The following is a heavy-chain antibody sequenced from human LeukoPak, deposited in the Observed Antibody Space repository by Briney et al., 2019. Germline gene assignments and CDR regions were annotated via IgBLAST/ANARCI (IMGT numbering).Heavy chain of an antibody. J-gene: IGHJ4*02. D-gene: IGHD2-2*01. CDR3: ARQRSTSLDY. Sequence: GGSLRLSCAASGFTFSFYSMNWVRQAPGKGLEWVSFISTSSYYIYYSDSVKGRSTISRDSAKNSLYLQMNSLRAEDTAVYYCARQRSTSLDYWGQGTLVTVSS. CDR2: ISTSSYYI. CDR1: GFTFSFYS. V-gene: IGHV3-21*01.